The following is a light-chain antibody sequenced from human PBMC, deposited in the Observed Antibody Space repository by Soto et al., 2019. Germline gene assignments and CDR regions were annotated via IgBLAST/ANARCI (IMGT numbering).Light chain of an antibody. CDR3: CSSGGSPTYV. CDR2: EVN. CDR1: SSNVGSYKL. Sequence: QSVLTQPASVSGSPGQSITISCTGTSSNVGSYKLVSWYQQHPGKAPKLMIFEVNKLPSGVSNRFSGSKSGNTASLTISGLNVEDEADYYCCSSGGSPTYVFGTGTKLTVL. J-gene: IGLJ1*01. V-gene: IGLV2-23*02.